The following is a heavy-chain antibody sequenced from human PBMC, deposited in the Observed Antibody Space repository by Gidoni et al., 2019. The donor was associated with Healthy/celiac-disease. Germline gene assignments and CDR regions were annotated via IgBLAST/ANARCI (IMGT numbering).Heavy chain of an antibody. Sequence: QVQLQESGPGLVKPSETLSLTCTVSGGSISSYYWSWIRQPPGKGLEWIGYIYYSGSTNYNPSLKSRVTISVDTSKNQFSLKLSSVTAADTAVYYCAREGITMIGGFFDYWGQGTLVTVSS. D-gene: IGHD3-22*01. CDR2: IYYSGST. V-gene: IGHV4-59*01. CDR3: AREGITMIGGFFDY. J-gene: IGHJ4*02. CDR1: GGSISSYY.